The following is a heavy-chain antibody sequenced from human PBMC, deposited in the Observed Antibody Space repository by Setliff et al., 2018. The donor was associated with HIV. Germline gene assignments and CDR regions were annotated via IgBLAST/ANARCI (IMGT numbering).Heavy chain of an antibody. J-gene: IGHJ5*02. Sequence: SETLSRTCAVSGGSLSGYYWTWIRQTPEKGLQWIGEINDGGNTNDSPSLKSRVSMSVDTSKNQFSLRLISVTAADTAVYYCARRPISPFTLTTGMLDPWGQGIRVTVSS. V-gene: IGHV4-34*01. CDR3: ARRPISPFTLTTGMLDP. CDR1: GGSLSGYY. CDR2: INDGGNT. D-gene: IGHD4-17*01.